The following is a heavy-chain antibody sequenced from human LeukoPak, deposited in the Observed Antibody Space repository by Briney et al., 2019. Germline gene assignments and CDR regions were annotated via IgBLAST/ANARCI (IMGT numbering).Heavy chain of an antibody. CDR3: TTESSSWYSPRGTRYYGMDV. CDR1: GFTFSNAW. Sequence: GGSLRLSCAASGFTFSNAWMSWVRQAPGKGLEWVGRIKSKTDGGTTDYAAPVKGRFTISRDDSKNTLYLQMNSLKTEDTAVYYCTTESSSWYSPRGTRYYGMDVWGQGTTVTVSS. CDR2: IKSKTDGGTT. V-gene: IGHV3-15*01. D-gene: IGHD6-13*01. J-gene: IGHJ6*02.